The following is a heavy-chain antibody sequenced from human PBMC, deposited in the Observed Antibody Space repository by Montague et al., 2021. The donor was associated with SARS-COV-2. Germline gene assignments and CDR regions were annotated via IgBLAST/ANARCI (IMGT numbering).Heavy chain of an antibody. Sequence: SETLSLTCTVSGDSINTYYWNWIRQPPGKGLEWLGSTFYTGSTNYNPSLKSRVTISLDTSKNQFFLKVTSVTAADTAVYYCARQAAGSYFYYGVDVWGQGTTVTVSS. CDR1: GDSINTYY. V-gene: IGHV4-59*12. CDR2: TFYTGST. D-gene: IGHD6-13*01. J-gene: IGHJ6*02. CDR3: ARQAAGSYFYYGVDV.